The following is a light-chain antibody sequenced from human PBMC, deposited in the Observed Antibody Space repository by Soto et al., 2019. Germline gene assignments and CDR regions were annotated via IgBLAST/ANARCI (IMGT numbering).Light chain of an antibody. Sequence: QSALTQPASVSGSPGQSITISCTGTSSDVGGYNYVSWYQQHPGKVPRLMIYEVSNRPSGLSNRFSGSKSGNTASLTISGLQAEDEADYYCSSYTSGNTWVFGGGTKLTVL. CDR3: SSYTSGNTWV. J-gene: IGLJ3*02. CDR1: SSDVGGYNY. V-gene: IGLV2-14*01. CDR2: EVS.